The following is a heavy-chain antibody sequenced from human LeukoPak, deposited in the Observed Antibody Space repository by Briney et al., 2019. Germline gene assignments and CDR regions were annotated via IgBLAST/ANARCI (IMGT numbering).Heavy chain of an antibody. CDR1: GFTFSSHA. Sequence: PGGSLRLSCAASGFTFSSHAMTWVRQAPGKGLEWVSAIRGSGGSTYYADPVKGRFTISRDNSKNTLYLQMNSLRAEDTAVYYCAKAKWELYYYALDVWGQGTTVTVSS. CDR3: AKAKWELYYYALDV. D-gene: IGHD1-26*01. CDR2: IRGSGGST. J-gene: IGHJ6*02. V-gene: IGHV3-23*01.